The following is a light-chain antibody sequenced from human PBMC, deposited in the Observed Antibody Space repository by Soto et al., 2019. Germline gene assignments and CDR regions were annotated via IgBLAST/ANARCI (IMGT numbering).Light chain of an antibody. J-gene: IGKJ1*01. Sequence: EIVLTQTPLSSPVTLGQPASISCRASQNLVYSDGNTYLSWVQQRPGQTPRLLIFQDPNRFSGVPARFSGSGAGTDFTLPISRVQAEDVGIYSCVQFSHFPRTFGQGTKVEIK. V-gene: IGKV2-24*01. CDR2: QDP. CDR1: QNLVYSDGNTY. CDR3: VQFSHFPRT.